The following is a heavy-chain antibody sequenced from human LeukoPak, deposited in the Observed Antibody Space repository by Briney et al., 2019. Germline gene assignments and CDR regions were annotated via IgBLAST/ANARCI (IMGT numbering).Heavy chain of an antibody. Sequence: PGGSLRLPCAASGFTFSSYGMHWVRQAPGKGLEWVAVIWYDGSNKYYVDSVKGRFTISRDNSKNTLYLQMNSLRAEDTAVYYCAKEDEYSYDSSGYSYFDYWGQGTLVTVSS. CDR1: GFTFSSYG. V-gene: IGHV3-33*06. J-gene: IGHJ4*02. CDR3: AKEDEYSYDSSGYSYFDY. D-gene: IGHD3-22*01. CDR2: IWYDGSNK.